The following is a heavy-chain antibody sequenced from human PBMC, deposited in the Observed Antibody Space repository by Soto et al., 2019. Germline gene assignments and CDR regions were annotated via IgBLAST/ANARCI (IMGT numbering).Heavy chain of an antibody. J-gene: IGHJ4*02. CDR2: ISYDGSNK. D-gene: IGHD7-27*01. CDR3: ARDLWAN. Sequence: GGSLRLSWAASGFIFSSYAMHWVRQAQGKGLEWVAVISYDGSNKYYADSVKGRFTISRDNSKNTLYMQMNSLSAEDTAVYYCARDLWANWGQGT. V-gene: IGHV3-30-3*01. CDR1: GFIFSSYA.